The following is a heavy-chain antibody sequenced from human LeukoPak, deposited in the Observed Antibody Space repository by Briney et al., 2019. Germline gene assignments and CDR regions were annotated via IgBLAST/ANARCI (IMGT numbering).Heavy chain of an antibody. CDR1: GFTFNDYW. J-gene: IGHJ4*02. CDR2: INQDGSEK. V-gene: IGHV3-7*01. D-gene: IGHD4-23*01. CDR3: SRASLTSTPDS. Sequence: GGSLRLSCAASGFTFNDYWMRWVRQAPGRGLEWVANINQDGSEKYYVDSVRGRFTVSRDNGKNSLYLQMNSLRVEDTAVYYCSRASLTSTPDSWGQGTLVTVSS.